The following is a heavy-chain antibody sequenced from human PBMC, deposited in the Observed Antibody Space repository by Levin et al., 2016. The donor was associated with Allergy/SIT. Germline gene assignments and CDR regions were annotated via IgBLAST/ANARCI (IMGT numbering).Heavy chain of an antibody. V-gene: IGHV1-69*01. CDR2: IIPIFGTA. D-gene: IGHD2-8*01. Sequence: WVRQAPGQGLEWMGGIIPIFGTANYAQKFQGRVTITADESTSTAYMELSSLRSEDTAVYYCASPYAIDYYYYGMDVWGQGTTVTVSS. J-gene: IGHJ6*02. CDR3: ASPYAIDYYYYGMDV.